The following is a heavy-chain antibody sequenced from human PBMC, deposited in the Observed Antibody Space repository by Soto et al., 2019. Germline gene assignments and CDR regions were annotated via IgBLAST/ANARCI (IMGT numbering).Heavy chain of an antibody. CDR1: GFTFSSYG. Sequence: PGGSLRLSCAASGFTFSSYGMHWFRQAPGKGLEWVAVISYDGSNKYYADSVKGRFTISRDNSKNTLYLQMNSLRAEDTAVYYCAKDTSGTYDAFDIWGQGTMVTVSS. V-gene: IGHV3-30*18. CDR2: ISYDGSNK. J-gene: IGHJ3*02. D-gene: IGHD1-1*01. CDR3: AKDTSGTYDAFDI.